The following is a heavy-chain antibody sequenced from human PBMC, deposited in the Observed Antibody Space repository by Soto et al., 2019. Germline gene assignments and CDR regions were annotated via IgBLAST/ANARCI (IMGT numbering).Heavy chain of an antibody. V-gene: IGHV1-69*02. D-gene: IGHD2-15*01. J-gene: IGHJ6*02. CDR2: IIPMLDVA. CDR1: GGTFSSYG. CDR3: ARGVVVVIAAGYYYHAMDA. Sequence: QVQLVQSRAEVKKPGSSVKVSCKASGGTFSSYGINWVRQAPGQGLEWLGRIIPMLDVANYAQNFQGRVKIPADRSTSTAYMELSSLRSEDTAVYYCARGVVVVIAAGYYYHAMDAWGQGTTVTVSS.